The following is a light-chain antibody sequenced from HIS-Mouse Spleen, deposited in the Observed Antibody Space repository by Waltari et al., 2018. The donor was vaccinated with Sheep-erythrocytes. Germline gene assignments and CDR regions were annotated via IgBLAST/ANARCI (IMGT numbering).Light chain of an antibody. J-gene: IGLJ1*01. V-gene: IGLV2-11*01. CDR2: DFS. Sequence: QSALTQPRSLSGSPGQSVTISCTGTSSYVGGYYYVSWYQQPPGKAPKLLIYDFSKRPAGGPDRFSGSKFGNTASLTISGLQAEDEADYYCCSYAGSYNHVFATGTKVTVL. CDR1: SSYVGGYYY. CDR3: CSYAGSYNHV.